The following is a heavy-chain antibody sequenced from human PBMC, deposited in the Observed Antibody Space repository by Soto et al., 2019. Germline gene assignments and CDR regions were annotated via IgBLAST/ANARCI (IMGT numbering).Heavy chain of an antibody. J-gene: IGHJ4*02. D-gene: IGHD3-22*01. Sequence: QVQLQESGPGLVKPSETLSLTCTVSGGSISSYYWSWIRQPPGKGLEWIGYIYYSGSTNYNPSLKSRVTISVDTSKNQFSLKLSSVTAADTAVYYCARARTTYYYDRSGFYPYYFDYWGQGTLVTVSS. CDR3: ARARTTYYYDRSGFYPYYFDY. CDR1: GGSISSYY. V-gene: IGHV4-59*01. CDR2: IYYSGST.